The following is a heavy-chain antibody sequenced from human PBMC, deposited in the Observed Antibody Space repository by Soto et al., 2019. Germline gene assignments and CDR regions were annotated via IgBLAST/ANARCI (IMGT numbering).Heavy chain of an antibody. V-gene: IGHV2-70*01. D-gene: IGHD3-9*01. CDR1: GFSLSTSGMC. J-gene: IGHJ6*02. Sequence: ESGPTLVNPTQTLTLTCTFSGFSLSTSGMCVSWIRQPPGKALEWLALIDWDDDKYYSTSLKTRLTISKDTSKNQVVLTMTNMDPVDTATYYCARIRPSYDILTGYYTPGGMDVWGQGTTVTVSS. CDR2: IDWDDDK. CDR3: ARIRPSYDILTGYYTPGGMDV.